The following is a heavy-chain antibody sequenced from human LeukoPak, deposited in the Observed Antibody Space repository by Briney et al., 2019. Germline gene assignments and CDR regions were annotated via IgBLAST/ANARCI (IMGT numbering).Heavy chain of an antibody. CDR1: GFTFSSYA. D-gene: IGHD6-13*01. CDR2: ISYDGSNK. J-gene: IGHJ4*02. V-gene: IGHV3-30*18. CDR3: AKSNHSIAAAEWDY. Sequence: GGTLRLSCAASGFTFSSYAVSWVRQAPGKGLEWVAVISYDGSNKYYADSVKGRFTISRDNSKNTLYLQMNSLRAEDTAVYYCAKSNHSIAAAEWDYWGQGTLVTVSS.